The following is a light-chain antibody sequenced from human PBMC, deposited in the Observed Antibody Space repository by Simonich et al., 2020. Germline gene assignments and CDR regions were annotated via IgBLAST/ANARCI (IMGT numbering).Light chain of an antibody. CDR1: QRVLYGSNNKNY. J-gene: IGKJ4*01. V-gene: IGKV4-1*01. CDR2: CAS. Sequence: DIVMTQSPDSLAVSLGERATINCKSRQRVLYGSNNKNYLAWYQQKPGQPPKLLIYCASTRESGVPDRFSGSGSGTDFTLTISSLQAEDVAVYYCQQYYSTPLTFGGGTKVEIK. CDR3: QQYYSTPLT.